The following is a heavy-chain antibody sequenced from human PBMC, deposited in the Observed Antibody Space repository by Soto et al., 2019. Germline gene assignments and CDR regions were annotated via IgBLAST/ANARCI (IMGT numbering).Heavy chain of an antibody. J-gene: IGHJ6*02. V-gene: IGHV4-59*01. Sequence: SETLSLTCTVSGGSISSYYWSWIRQPPGKGLEWIGYIYYSGSTNYNPSPKSRVTISVDTSKNQFSLKLSSVTAADTAVYYCARVSPLSVTTIYYYYGMDVWGQGTTVTVSS. CDR3: ARVSPLSVTTIYYYYGMDV. D-gene: IGHD4-17*01. CDR2: IYYSGST. CDR1: GGSISSYY.